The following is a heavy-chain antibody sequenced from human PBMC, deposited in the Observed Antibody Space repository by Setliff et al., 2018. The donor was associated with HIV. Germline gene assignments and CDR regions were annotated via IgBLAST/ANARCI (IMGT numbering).Heavy chain of an antibody. J-gene: IGHJ4*02. CDR3: ARGGAFCGRDSCYYLDY. D-gene: IGHD2-21*02. Sequence: SETLSLTCTVSGDSIDRSNFFWTWIRQHPGKGLEWIGYIYYSGSATYNPSLKSQASISVDTSRNEFSLKSSSVTAADTAVYFCARGGAFCGRDSCYYLDYWGQGNPVTVSS. CDR2: IYYSGSA. V-gene: IGHV4-31*01. CDR1: GDSIDRSNFF.